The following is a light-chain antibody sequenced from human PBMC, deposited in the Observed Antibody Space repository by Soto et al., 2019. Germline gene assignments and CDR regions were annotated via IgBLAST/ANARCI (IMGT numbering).Light chain of an antibody. J-gene: IGKJ2*01. CDR1: QGVSSY. CDR3: QQRGNWPPYT. Sequence: EIVLTQSPATLSLSPGERATLSCRASQGVSSYLAWYQQKPGQAPTLLIYDASNRATGIPARLSGRGSVTDFTLAISSLEPEDFAGYYCQQRGNWPPYTFGQGTKLEIK. CDR2: DAS. V-gene: IGKV3-11*01.